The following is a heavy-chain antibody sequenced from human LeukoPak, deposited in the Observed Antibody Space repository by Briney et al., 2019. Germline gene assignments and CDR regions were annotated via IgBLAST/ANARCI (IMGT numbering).Heavy chain of an antibody. J-gene: IGHJ3*02. Sequence: GGSLRLSCAASGFTFSSYWMSWVRQAPGKGLEWVANIKQDGSEKYYVDSVKGRFTISRDNAKNSLYLQMNSLRAEDTAVYYCARDEDWGFVGAFDIWGQGTMVTVSS. CDR1: GFTFSSYW. CDR2: IKQDGSEK. CDR3: ARDEDWGFVGAFDI. V-gene: IGHV3-7*01. D-gene: IGHD7-27*01.